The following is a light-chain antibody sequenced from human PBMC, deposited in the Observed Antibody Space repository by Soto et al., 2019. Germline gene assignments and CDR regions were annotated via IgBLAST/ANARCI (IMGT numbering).Light chain of an antibody. CDR1: QSVNSF. J-gene: IGKJ1*01. CDR3: QQYDDWPPGT. Sequence: EIVMTQSPATLSVSAGERATLSCRASQSVNSFLAWYQQKPGQAPRLLIYGASTRATDIPARFSGSGSGTEFTLTISSLQSEDFAVYYCQQYDDWPPGTFGQGTKVEIK. V-gene: IGKV3-15*01. CDR2: GAS.